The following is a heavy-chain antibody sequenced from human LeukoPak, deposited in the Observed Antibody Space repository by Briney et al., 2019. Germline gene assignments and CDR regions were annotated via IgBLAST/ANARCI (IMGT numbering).Heavy chain of an antibody. D-gene: IGHD1-20*01. CDR1: GFTFSRYD. J-gene: IGHJ3*02. V-gene: IGHV3-21*01. CDR2: ISSSSSYI. CDR3: AREITGTTDDAFDI. Sequence: PGESLRLSCAASGFTFSRYDMSWVRQAPGKGLEWVSSISSSSSYIYYADSVKGRFTISRDNAKNSLYLQMNSLRAEDTAVYYCAREITGTTDDAFDIWGQGTMVTVSS.